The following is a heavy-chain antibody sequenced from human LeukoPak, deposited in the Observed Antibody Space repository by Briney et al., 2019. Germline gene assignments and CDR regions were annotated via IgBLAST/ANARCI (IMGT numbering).Heavy chain of an antibody. CDR1: GFTVSSNS. Sequence: GGSLRLSCTVSGFTVSSNSWSWVRQAPGKGLEWVSAISGSGGSTYYADSVKGRFTISRDNSKNTLYLQMNSLRAEDTAVYYCAKGRTSPGYCSGGSCYSDYWGQGTLVTVSS. D-gene: IGHD2-15*01. CDR3: AKGRTSPGYCSGGSCYSDY. CDR2: ISGSGGST. J-gene: IGHJ4*02. V-gene: IGHV3-23*01.